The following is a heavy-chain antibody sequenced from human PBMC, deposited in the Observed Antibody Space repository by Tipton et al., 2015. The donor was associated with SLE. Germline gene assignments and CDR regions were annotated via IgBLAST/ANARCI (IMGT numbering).Heavy chain of an antibody. CDR2: IYYSGST. J-gene: IGHJ4*02. CDR1: GGSISSSSYY. CDR3: AREFGGNIVVVPAAPFDY. D-gene: IGHD2-2*01. V-gene: IGHV4-39*07. Sequence: LRLSCTVSGGSISSSSYYWGWIRQPPGKGLEWIGSIYYSGSTYYNPSLKSRVTISVDTSKNQFSLKLSSVTAADTAVYYCAREFGGNIVVVPAAPFDYWGQGTLVTVSS.